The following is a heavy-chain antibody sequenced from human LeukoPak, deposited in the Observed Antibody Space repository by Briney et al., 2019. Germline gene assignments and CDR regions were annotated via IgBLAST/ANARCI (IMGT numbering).Heavy chain of an antibody. V-gene: IGHV5-51*01. CDR2: IYPGDSDT. Sequence: GESLKISCKGSGYSFTSYWIGWVRQMPGKGLEWMGIIYPGDSDTRYSPSLQGQVTISADKSISTAYLQWSSLKASDTAMYYCARLPMVRGVIITSFFDYWGQGTLVTVSS. CDR3: ARLPMVRGVIITSFFDY. CDR1: GYSFTSYW. J-gene: IGHJ4*02. D-gene: IGHD3-10*01.